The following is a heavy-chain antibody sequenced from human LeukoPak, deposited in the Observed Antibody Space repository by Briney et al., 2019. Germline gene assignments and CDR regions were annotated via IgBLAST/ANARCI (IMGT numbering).Heavy chain of an antibody. Sequence: PFETLSLTCTVSGGSISSYYWSWIRQPAGKGLEWIGRIYTSGSTNYNPSLKSRVTMSVDTSKNQFSLKLSSVTAADTAVYYCARGNRDIYDFWSGYYKTKPNWFDPWGQGTLVTVSS. CDR1: GGSISSYY. D-gene: IGHD3-3*01. CDR3: ARGNRDIYDFWSGYYKTKPNWFDP. J-gene: IGHJ5*02. CDR2: IYTSGST. V-gene: IGHV4-4*07.